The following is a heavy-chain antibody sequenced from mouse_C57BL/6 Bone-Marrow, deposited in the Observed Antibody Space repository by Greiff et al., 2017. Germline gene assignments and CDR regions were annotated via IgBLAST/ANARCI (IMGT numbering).Heavy chain of an antibody. Sequence: EVQGVESGGDLVKPGGSLKLSCAASGFTFSSYGMSWVRQTPDKRLEWVATISSGGSYTYYPDSVKGRFTISRDNAKNTLYLQMSSLKSEDTAMYYCARTYGSSLAWFAYWGQGTLVTVSA. CDR1: GFTFSSYG. D-gene: IGHD1-1*01. J-gene: IGHJ3*01. CDR3: ARTYGSSLAWFAY. V-gene: IGHV5-6*01. CDR2: ISSGGSYT.